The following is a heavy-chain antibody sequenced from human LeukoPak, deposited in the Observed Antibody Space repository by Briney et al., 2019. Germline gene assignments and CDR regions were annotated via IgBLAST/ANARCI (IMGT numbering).Heavy chain of an antibody. CDR2: IYYTGST. D-gene: IGHD6-6*01. Sequence: PSETLSLTCSVSGVSISSLYWSWIRQPPGKGLEWIGYIYYTGSTTYNPSLKSRVTMFVDMSKNQFSLRLSSVTAADTAVYYCARHRAYSSSSPFAYWGQGTLVTVSS. J-gene: IGHJ4*02. CDR3: ARHRAYSSSSPFAY. V-gene: IGHV4-59*08. CDR1: GVSISSLY.